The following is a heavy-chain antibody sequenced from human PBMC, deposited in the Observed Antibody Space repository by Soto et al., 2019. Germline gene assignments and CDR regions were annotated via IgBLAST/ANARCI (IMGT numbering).Heavy chain of an antibody. CDR3: AKRRLNTITSLSDY. CDR2: IRYNRITT. J-gene: IGHJ1*01. Sequence: PGGSLRLSCAASGFTFSSYGMHWVRQAPGKTLEWVAFIRYNRITTYYPDSVKGRFIISRDNSNNTLHLQMNSLRDDDTAIYYCAKRRLNTITSLSDYWGQGVQVTVS. V-gene: IGHV3-30*02. CDR1: GFTFSSYG. D-gene: IGHD3-10*01.